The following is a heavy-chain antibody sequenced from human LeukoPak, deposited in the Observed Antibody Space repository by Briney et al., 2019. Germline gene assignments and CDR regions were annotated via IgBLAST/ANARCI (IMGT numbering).Heavy chain of an antibody. CDR2: ISGSGGST. J-gene: IGHJ4*02. CDR1: GFTFSTYG. V-gene: IGHV3-23*01. Sequence: SGGSLRLSCAAFGFTFSTYGMSWVRQAPGKGLEWVSSISGSGGSTYYADSVKGRFTISRDNSKNTLYLQMNSLRAEDTAVYYCAKRDGGYWGQGTLVTVSS. CDR3: AKRDGGY. D-gene: IGHD3-10*01.